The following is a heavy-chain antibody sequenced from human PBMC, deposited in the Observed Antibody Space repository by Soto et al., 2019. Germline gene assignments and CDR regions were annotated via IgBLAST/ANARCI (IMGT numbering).Heavy chain of an antibody. CDR2: INPNSGVT. V-gene: IGHV1-2*04. D-gene: IGHD3-3*01. CDR3: ARGHDFWSGFGLYYYYYGMDV. CDR1: GYSFTGYY. Sequence: ASVKLSCKASGYSFTGYYLHWVRQAPGQGLEWMGWINPNSGVTKYAQKFQGWVTMTRDTSISTAYMELSRLRSDDTAVYYCARGHDFWSGFGLYYYYYGMDVWGQGTTVTVSS. J-gene: IGHJ6*02.